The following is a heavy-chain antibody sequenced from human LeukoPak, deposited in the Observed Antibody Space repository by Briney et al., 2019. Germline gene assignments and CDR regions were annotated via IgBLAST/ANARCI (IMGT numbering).Heavy chain of an antibody. Sequence: SETLSLTCTVSGGSISSYYWSWIRQPPGKGLEWIGYIYYSGSTNYNPSLKSRVTISVDTSKNQFSLKLSSVTAADTAVYYCARQGSSSWYADFDYWGQGTLVTVSS. J-gene: IGHJ4*02. CDR2: IYYSGST. D-gene: IGHD6-13*01. V-gene: IGHV4-59*08. CDR3: ARQGSSSWYADFDY. CDR1: GGSISSYY.